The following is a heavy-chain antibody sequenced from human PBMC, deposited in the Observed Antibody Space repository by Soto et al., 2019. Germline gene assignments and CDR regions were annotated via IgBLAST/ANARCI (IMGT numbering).Heavy chain of an antibody. CDR1: GFTVSSNY. J-gene: IGHJ6*02. D-gene: IGHD6-13*01. CDR3: ARENVAAAGTYPYYYYGMDV. V-gene: IGHV3-66*01. CDR2: IYSGGST. Sequence: EVQLVESGGGLVQPGGSLRLSCAASGFTVSSNYMSWVRQAPGKGLEWVSVIYSGGSTYYADPVKGRFTISRDNSKNTLYLQMNSLRAEDTAVYYCARENVAAAGTYPYYYYGMDVWGQGTTVTVSS.